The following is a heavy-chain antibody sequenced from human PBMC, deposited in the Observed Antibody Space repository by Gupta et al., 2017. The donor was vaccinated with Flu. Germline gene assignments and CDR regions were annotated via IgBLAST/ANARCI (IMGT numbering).Heavy chain of an antibody. V-gene: IGHV3-74*03. CDR1: GFTFSTYY. CDR3: ATVTSGC. CDR2: INPDGSST. J-gene: IGHJ4*02. D-gene: IGHD4-17*01. Sequence: ERQLLESGGGLLQPGGFLRLSCAASGFTFSTYYLQWVRQAPGKGLVWFSRINPDGSSTTYAESVKGRFTISRDNAKNTLYLQMNSLGDDDTAVYYCATVTSGCWGQGTLVTVSS.